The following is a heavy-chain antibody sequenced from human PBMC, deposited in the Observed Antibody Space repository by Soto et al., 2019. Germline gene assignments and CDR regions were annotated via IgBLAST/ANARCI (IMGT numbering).Heavy chain of an antibody. CDR3: ARTTGSPNSNWFDP. CDR2: IIPFLGRT. CDR1: GGTLSSYS. Sequence: QLHLVQSGAEVRKPGSSVKVSCKASGGTLSSYSVTWVRQAPGQGLEWMGRIIPFLGRTNYAQNFQGRVPFTTDMSTSTAYMELSSLRSDDTAIYYCARTTGSPNSNWFDPWGQGTLVIVSS. V-gene: IGHV1-69*02. D-gene: IGHD1-1*01. J-gene: IGHJ5*02.